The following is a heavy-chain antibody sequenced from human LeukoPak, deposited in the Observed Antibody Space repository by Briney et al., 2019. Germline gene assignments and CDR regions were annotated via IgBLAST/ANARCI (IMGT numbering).Heavy chain of an antibody. D-gene: IGHD2-2*02. V-gene: IGHV3-23*01. CDR1: GFTFSSYS. CDR3: AKLGTSCYTSVAY. Sequence: GGSLRLSCAASGFTFSSYSMNWVRQAPGKGLEWVSAISGSGGSTYYADSVKGRFTISRDNSKNTLYLQMNSLRAEDTAVYYCAKLGTSCYTSVAYWGQGTLVTVSS. CDR2: ISGSGGST. J-gene: IGHJ4*02.